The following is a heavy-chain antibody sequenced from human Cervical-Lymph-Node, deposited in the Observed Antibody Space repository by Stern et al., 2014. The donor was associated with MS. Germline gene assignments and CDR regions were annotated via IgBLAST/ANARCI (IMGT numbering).Heavy chain of an antibody. CDR2: ISPPTGGA. Sequence: VQLVQSGAEVKKPGASVKVSCKASGYSFTDFNTHWVRQAPGQGLEWMGRISPPTGGARYAEKFQGRVTMTRDTSITTAYMELDRLTSDDTAVYYCATHGGSSFQMDVWGQGTTVTVSS. J-gene: IGHJ6*02. CDR1: GYSFTDFN. D-gene: IGHD6-13*01. CDR3: ATHGGSSFQMDV. V-gene: IGHV1-2*06.